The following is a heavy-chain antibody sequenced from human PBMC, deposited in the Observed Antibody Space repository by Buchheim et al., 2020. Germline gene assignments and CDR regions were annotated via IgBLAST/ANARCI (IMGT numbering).Heavy chain of an antibody. CDR3: AKDLVGIVVVTAILGYFDY. CDR1: GFTFSSYA. D-gene: IGHD2-21*02. Sequence: EVQLLESGGGLVQPGGSLRLSCAASGFTFSSYAMSWVRQAPGKGLEWVSAISGSGGSTYYADSVKGRFTISRDNSKTTLYLQMNSLRAEDTAVYYCAKDLVGIVVVTAILGYFDYWGQGTL. J-gene: IGHJ4*02. V-gene: IGHV3-23*01. CDR2: ISGSGGST.